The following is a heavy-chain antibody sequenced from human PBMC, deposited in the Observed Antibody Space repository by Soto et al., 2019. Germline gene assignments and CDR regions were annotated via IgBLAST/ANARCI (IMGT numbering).Heavy chain of an antibody. D-gene: IGHD2-15*01. Sequence: LRLSCAASGFIFSNYAMNWVRQALGKGLEWVALISYDGNNNYYTDSVKGRFTISRDNSKSALYLQMNSLRAEDTAVYYCANPVAATGIFYYYGMDVWGQGTTVTVSS. CDR3: ANPVAATGIFYYYGMDV. V-gene: IGHV3-30-3*01. CDR1: GFIFSNYA. J-gene: IGHJ6*02. CDR2: ISYDGNNN.